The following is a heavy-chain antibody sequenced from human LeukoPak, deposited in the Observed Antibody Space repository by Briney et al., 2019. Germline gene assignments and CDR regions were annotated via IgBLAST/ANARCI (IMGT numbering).Heavy chain of an antibody. V-gene: IGHV4-34*01. CDR1: GGSFSGYY. CDR3: ARGNIAGAGPPSGFDY. D-gene: IGHD6-13*01. J-gene: IGHJ4*02. CDR2: INHSGSS. Sequence: SETLSLTCAVYGGSFSGYYWSWIRQPPGKGLEWIGEINHSGSSNYNPSIKSRVTISVGTSKNQFSLKLSSVTAADTTVYYCARGNIAGAGPPSGFDYWGQGTLVTVSS.